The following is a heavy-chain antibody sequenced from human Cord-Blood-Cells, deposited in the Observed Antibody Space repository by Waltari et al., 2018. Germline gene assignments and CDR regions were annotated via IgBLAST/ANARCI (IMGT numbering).Heavy chain of an antibody. J-gene: IGHJ6*03. CDR3: ARDSYDYSNYYYYYMDV. D-gene: IGHD4-4*01. CDR1: GGSISSGGYY. Sequence: QVQLQESGPGLVKPSQTLSLTCTVSGGSISSGGYYWSWIRQHPGKGLEWIGYIYYSGSTYYNPSLKSRVTISVDTSKNQFSLKLSSVTAADTAVHYCARDSYDYSNYYYYYMDVWGKGTTVTVSS. CDR2: IYYSGST. V-gene: IGHV4-31*03.